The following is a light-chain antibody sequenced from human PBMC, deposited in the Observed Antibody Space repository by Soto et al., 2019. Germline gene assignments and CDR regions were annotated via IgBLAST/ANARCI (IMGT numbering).Light chain of an antibody. J-gene: IGKJ2*01. CDR2: AAS. V-gene: IGKV1-39*01. CDR3: QQSFSSPPT. Sequence: DIQMTQSPSSLSASVGDRVTITCRASQTISSFLNWYQQKPGKAPRVLIYAASTLQSGVPSRFSGSGSGAEFTLTISNLQPEDFATYSCQQSFSSPPTFGQGTKVEIK. CDR1: QTISSF.